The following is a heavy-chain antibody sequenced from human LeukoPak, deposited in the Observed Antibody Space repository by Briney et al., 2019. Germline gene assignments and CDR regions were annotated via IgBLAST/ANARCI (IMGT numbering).Heavy chain of an antibody. D-gene: IGHD3-3*01. CDR3: ARGQDFNYDFWSGYYPKDAFDI. V-gene: IGHV3-7*01. CDR1: GFTFSSYW. J-gene: IGHJ3*02. CDR2: IKQDGSEK. Sequence: PGGSLRLSCAASGFTFSSYWMSWVRQAPGKGLEWVANIKQDGSEKNYVHSVKGRFIISRENAKDSLYLQMNSLRAEDTAVYYCARGQDFNYDFWSGYYPKDAFDIWGQGTMVTVSS.